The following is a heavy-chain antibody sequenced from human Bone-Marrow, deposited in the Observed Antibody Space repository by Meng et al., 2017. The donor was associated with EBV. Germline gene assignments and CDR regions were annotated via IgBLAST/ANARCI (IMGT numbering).Heavy chain of an antibody. CDR3: AREDRAGAGTLGY. D-gene: IGHD6-13*01. CDR2: IYSGGGT. V-gene: IGHV3-53*01. CDR1: GFTISRNH. J-gene: IGHJ4*02. Sequence: LVASGGGLVEAGVSLRLSFAASGFTISRNHMGWVRQAPGKGLDWVSVIYSGGGTYYADSVKGRFTISRDNSKNTLHLQMNSLRAEDTAVYYCAREDRAGAGTLGYWGQGILVTVSS.